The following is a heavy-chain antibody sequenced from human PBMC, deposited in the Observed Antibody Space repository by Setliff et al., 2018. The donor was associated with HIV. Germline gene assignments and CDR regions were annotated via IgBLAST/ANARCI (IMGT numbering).Heavy chain of an antibody. V-gene: IGHV3-15*07. CDR3: AKVFLFGIDVFDI. Sequence: PGGSLRLSCAASGLTFNNAWMNWVRQAPGKGLEWVGRIKSASAGGAIDYAESVKGRFTISKDNSKNTLYLQMSSLRDEDTAVYYCAKVFLFGIDVFDIWGQGTMVTVSS. J-gene: IGHJ3*02. D-gene: IGHD3-16*01. CDR2: IKSASAGGAI. CDR1: GLTFNNAW.